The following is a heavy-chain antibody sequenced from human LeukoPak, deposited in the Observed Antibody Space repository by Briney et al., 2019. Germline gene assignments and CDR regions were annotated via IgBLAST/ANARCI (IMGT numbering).Heavy chain of an antibody. CDR3: ARDGGIWFGELPFDY. CDR1: GYTFTSYG. V-gene: IGHV1-18*01. CDR2: ISAYNGNT. J-gene: IGHJ4*02. Sequence: ASVKVSCKASGYTFTSYGISWVRQAPGQGLEWMGWISAYNGNTNYAQKLQGRVTMTTDTSTSTAYMELRSLRSDDTAMYYCARDGGIWFGELPFDYWGQGTLVTVSS. D-gene: IGHD3-10*01.